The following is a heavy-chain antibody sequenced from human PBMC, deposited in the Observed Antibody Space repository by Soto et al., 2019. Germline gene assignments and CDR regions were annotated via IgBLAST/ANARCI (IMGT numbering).Heavy chain of an antibody. CDR2: ISPIFGTE. D-gene: IGHD5-12*01. J-gene: IGHJ4*02. V-gene: IGHV1-69*06. CDR3: ASHPRDGYTPD. CDR1: GGTFSSYA. Sequence: GASLKVSCKASGGTFSSYAISWVRQAPGQGLEWMGGISPIFGTENYAQKFQGRVTITADNSTSTAYMELRGLRSEHTAVYYCASHPRDGYTPDWSQGTQVTVSS.